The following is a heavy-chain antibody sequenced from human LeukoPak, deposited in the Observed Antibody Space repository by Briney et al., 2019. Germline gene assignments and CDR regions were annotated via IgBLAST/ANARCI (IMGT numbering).Heavy chain of an antibody. CDR3: ARSTRSGSGSPWYFEDRG. J-gene: IGHJ4*02. V-gene: IGHV1-8*01. CDR2: MKPNSGNT. CDR1: GCSFTSYD. Sequence: ASVKVSCKATGCSFTSYDINWVRQATGQGLEWMGRMKPNSGNTGYAQKFQGRVTMTRNTSISTAYMELSSLRSEDTAVYYCARSTRSGSGSPWYFEDRGWGQGNLVTVSS. D-gene: IGHD3-10*01.